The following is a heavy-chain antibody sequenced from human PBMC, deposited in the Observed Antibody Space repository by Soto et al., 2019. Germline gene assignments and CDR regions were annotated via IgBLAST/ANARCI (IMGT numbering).Heavy chain of an antibody. CDR3: ATQRLDRMGV. Sequence: PSETLSLTCAVSGDSITGDNWWSWVRQPPGKGLEWIGEIHHSGATNCNPSLKSRVTISVDKSKNQFSLKLNSVTAADTAMFYCATQRLDRMGVWGRGTTVSVSS. V-gene: IGHV4-4*02. J-gene: IGHJ6*01. D-gene: IGHD2-2*01. CDR2: IHHSGAT. CDR1: GDSITGDNW.